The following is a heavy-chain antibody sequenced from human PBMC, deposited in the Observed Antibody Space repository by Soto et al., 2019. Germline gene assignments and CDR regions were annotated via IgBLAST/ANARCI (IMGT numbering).Heavy chain of an antibody. Sequence: PWGSLRLSCDTYVFIFTNFWMRSVRQVPGKGLVWVSRIDTSGSSTSYADSVKGRFTISRDNAKNTVSLQMNSLRAEDTGVYYCAKDSWYFDLWRQGSLVTVSS. CDR1: VFIFTNFW. CDR3: AKDSWYFDL. D-gene: IGHD6-13*01. J-gene: IGHJ4*02. V-gene: IGHV3-74*01. CDR2: IDTSGSST.